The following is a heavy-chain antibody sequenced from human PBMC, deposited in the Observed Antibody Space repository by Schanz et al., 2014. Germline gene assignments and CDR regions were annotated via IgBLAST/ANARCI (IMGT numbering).Heavy chain of an antibody. Sequence: QVQLIQSGSELKKSGASVKVSCKASGYTFTGYYMHWVRQAPGQGLEWMGWINTDTGNPTYAQGFTGRFVFSLDTSVSTAYLQISSLKADDTAVYYCAREDYLDSSGYSCGYWGQGTLVTVSS. CDR3: AREDYLDSSGYSCGY. D-gene: IGHD3-22*01. V-gene: IGHV7-4-1*02. CDR2: INTDTGNP. CDR1: GYTFTGYY. J-gene: IGHJ4*02.